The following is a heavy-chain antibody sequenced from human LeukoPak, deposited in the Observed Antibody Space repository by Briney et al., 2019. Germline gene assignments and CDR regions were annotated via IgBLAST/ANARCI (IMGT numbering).Heavy chain of an antibody. D-gene: IGHD2-21*02. CDR3: ARADYCGGDCSSYYYYMDV. CDR1: GGSISSYY. CDR2: IYYSGST. J-gene: IGHJ6*03. V-gene: IGHV4-59*01. Sequence: PSETLSLTCTVSGGSISSYYWSWIRQPPGKGLEWIGYIYYSGSTNYNPSLKSRVTISVDTSKNQFSLKLSSVTAADTAVYYCARADYCGGDCSSYYYYMDVWGKGTTVTVSS.